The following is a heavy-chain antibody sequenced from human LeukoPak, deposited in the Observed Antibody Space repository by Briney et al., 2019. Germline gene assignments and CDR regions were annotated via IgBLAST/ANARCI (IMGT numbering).Heavy chain of an antibody. J-gene: IGHJ4*02. Sequence: GGSLRLSCAASGFTFSDSYMSWIRQAPGKGLEYISYISSSGSNIYYADSVKGRLTLSRDNTKNSLSLEMNSLRAEDTAVYYCARGKYSFDYWGQGTLVTVSS. CDR3: ARGKYSFDY. V-gene: IGHV3-11*01. CDR2: ISSSGSNI. CDR1: GFTFSDSY.